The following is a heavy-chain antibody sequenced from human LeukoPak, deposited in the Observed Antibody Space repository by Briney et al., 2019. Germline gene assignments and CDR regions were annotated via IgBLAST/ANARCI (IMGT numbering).Heavy chain of an antibody. J-gene: IGHJ4*01. CDR1: GFTFSSYW. CDR2: IRQDGGEK. V-gene: IGHV3-7*01. D-gene: IGHD6-13*01. CDR3: ARDGTAAGLYFDL. Sequence: GGSLRLSCAVSGFTFSSYWMSWVRQAPGKGLEWVASIRQDGGEKSYVDSVKGRFTISRDNTKNSLYLQMSSLRAGDTAVYYCARDGTAAGLYFDLWGQGTLVTVSS.